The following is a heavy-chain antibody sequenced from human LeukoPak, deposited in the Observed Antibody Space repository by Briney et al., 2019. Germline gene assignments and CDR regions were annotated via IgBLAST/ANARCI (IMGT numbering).Heavy chain of an antibody. CDR3: ARDQVGPED. J-gene: IGHJ4*02. CDR2: MNQDGSEK. Sequence: PGGSLRLSCAASGFTFSNAWMSWVRQAPGKGLEWAANMNQDGSEKYYVDSVKGRFTISRDNAKSSLYLQMNSLTAEDTAVYYCARDQVGPEDWGQGTLVTVSS. CDR1: GFTFSNAW. V-gene: IGHV3-7*01. D-gene: IGHD1-26*01.